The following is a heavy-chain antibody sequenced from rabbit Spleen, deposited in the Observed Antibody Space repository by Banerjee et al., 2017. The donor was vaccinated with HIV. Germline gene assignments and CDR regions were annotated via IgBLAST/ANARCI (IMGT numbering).Heavy chain of an antibody. CDR3: ARDTGSSFSSYGMDL. CDR2: IYAGSSGFVGAT. V-gene: IGHV1S45*01. D-gene: IGHD8-1*01. CDR1: GFSFSSSDY. Sequence: QQQLEESGGGLVQPEGSPTLTCTASGFSFSSSDYICWVRQAPGKGLEWIACIYAGSSGFVGATYYASWAIGRFTISKTSSTTVTLQMTSLTAADTATYFCARDTGSSFSSYGMDLWGPGTLVTVS. J-gene: IGHJ6*01.